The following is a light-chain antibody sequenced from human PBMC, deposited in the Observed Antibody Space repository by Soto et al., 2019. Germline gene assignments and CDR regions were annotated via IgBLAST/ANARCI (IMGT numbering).Light chain of an antibody. V-gene: IGKV3-20*01. J-gene: IGKJ2*01. CDR1: QSVASSY. Sequence: EIVLTQSPGTLSLSPGEGATLSCRASQSVASSYLAWYQQKPDQAPRLLIYGASNRATGIPDRFSGGGSGTDFTLTISRLEPEDFAVYYCQQYGSSSYTFGQGTKLEIK. CDR2: GAS. CDR3: QQYGSSSYT.